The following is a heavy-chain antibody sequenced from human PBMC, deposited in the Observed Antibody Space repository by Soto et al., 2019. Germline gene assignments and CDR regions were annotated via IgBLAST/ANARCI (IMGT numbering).Heavy chain of an antibody. CDR3: ARDVGHSSLTYFDY. CDR1: CGSISSGGYY. V-gene: IGHV4-31*03. J-gene: IGHJ4*02. D-gene: IGHD6-13*01. CDR2: IYYSGST. Sequence: SETLSLTCTVSCGSISSGGYYWSWIRQHPGKGLEWIGYIYYSGSTYYNPSLKSRVTISVDTSKNQFSLKLSSVTAADTAVYYCARDVGHSSLTYFDYWAQGPLVTVSS.